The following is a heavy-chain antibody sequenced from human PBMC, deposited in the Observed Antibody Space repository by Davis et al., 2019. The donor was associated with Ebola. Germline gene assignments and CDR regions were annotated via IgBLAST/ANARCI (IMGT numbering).Heavy chain of an antibody. Sequence: GESLKISCATSGFTFSNFVMSWVRQAPGKGLEWVSSVHNSRDTTDYADSVKGRFTISRDNSKNTVYLQMNSLRPEDTAVYYCARFSRGTLESYWGQGTLVTVSS. J-gene: IGHJ4*02. CDR1: GFTFSNFV. V-gene: IGHV3-23*01. CDR2: VHNSRDTT. CDR3: ARFSRGTLESY. D-gene: IGHD1-26*01.